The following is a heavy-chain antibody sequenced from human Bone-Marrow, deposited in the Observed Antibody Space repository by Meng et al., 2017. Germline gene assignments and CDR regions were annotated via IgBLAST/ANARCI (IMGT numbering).Heavy chain of an antibody. V-gene: IGHV4-34*01. CDR3: ARGRVVAATNPKFDY. CDR2: INHSGST. Sequence: GSRPLQPSATLSPPCAGFVGAFSGYYWSWIRQPPGKGLEWIGEINHSGSTNYNPSLKSRVTISVDTSKNQFSLKLSSVTAADTAVYYCARGRVVAATNPKFDYWGQGTLVTVSS. D-gene: IGHD2-15*01. CDR1: VGAFSGYY. J-gene: IGHJ4*02.